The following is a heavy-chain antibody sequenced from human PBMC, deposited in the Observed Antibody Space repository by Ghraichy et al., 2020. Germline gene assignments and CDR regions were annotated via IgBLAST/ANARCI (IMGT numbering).Heavy chain of an antibody. V-gene: IGHV3-48*02. J-gene: IGHJ6*02. CDR2: ITSSSRSI. D-gene: IGHD4-23*01. CDR3: ARGSRVVRFYYYDGMDV. CDR1: GFSFSGYS. Sequence: GGSLRLSCVGSGFSFSGYSMNWVRQSPGKGLEWVSYITSSSRSIFYADFVKGRFTISRDNAKNSLSLQMNSLRDEDTAVYYCARGSRVVRFYYYDGMDVWGQGTTVTVSS.